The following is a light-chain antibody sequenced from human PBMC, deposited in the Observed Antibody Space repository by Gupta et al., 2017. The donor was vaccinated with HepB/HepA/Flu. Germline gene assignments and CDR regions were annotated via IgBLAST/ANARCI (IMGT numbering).Light chain of an antibody. Sequence: EIVLTQSPGILSLSPGERVTLSCRATQSVGYSVAWHQQIPGQAPRVLIYDASTRATGIPDRFSGSGSGTDFTLAISILEPEDFAVYYCQNYGSSPGTFGRGTKVEIK. V-gene: IGKV3-20*01. CDR2: DAS. CDR3: QNYGSSPGT. J-gene: IGKJ4*01. CDR1: QSVGYS.